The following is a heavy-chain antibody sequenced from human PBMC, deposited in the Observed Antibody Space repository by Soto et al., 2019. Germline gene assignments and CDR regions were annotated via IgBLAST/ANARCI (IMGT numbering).Heavy chain of an antibody. CDR3: ARDWSGMDV. V-gene: IGHV1-18*01. J-gene: IGHJ6*04. CDR1: GYTFTSYG. Sequence: QVQLVQSGAEVKKLGASVKVSCKASGYTFTSYGISWVRQAPGQGLEWMGWISAYNGNTNYAQKPQARVTMTTATSTSTANLQLMRLRSDDTAVYYCARDWSGMDVWGKGTTVTVSS. D-gene: IGHD3-3*01. CDR2: ISAYNGNT.